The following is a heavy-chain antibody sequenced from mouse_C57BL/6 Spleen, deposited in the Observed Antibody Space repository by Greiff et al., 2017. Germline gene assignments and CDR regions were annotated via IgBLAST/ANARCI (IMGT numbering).Heavy chain of an antibody. CDR2: ISSGGDYI. CDR3: TSGYYDYDGAWFAY. Sequence: EVKLVESGEGLVKPGGSLKLSCAASGFTFSSYAMSWVRQTPEKRLEWVAYISSGGDYIYYADTVKGRFTISRDNARNTLYLQMSSLKSEDTAMYYCTSGYYDYDGAWFAYWGQGTLVTVSA. J-gene: IGHJ3*01. CDR1: GFTFSSYA. V-gene: IGHV5-9-1*02. D-gene: IGHD2-4*01.